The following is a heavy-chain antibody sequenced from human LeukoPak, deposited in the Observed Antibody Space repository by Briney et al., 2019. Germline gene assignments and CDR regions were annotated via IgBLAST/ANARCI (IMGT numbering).Heavy chain of an antibody. J-gene: IGHJ4*02. CDR3: ARVNYDYVWGTHHFDS. V-gene: IGHV1-8*03. CDR1: GYTFSNFD. CDR2: MNPRSGDT. Sequence: ASVKVSCKTSGYTFSNFDISWVRQATGRGLEWMGSMNPRSGDTTYARNFQGRVTFTRNTSISTSYMELSGLRSDDTAVYYCARVNYDYVWGTHHFDSWGQGSQAPVSS. D-gene: IGHD3-16*01.